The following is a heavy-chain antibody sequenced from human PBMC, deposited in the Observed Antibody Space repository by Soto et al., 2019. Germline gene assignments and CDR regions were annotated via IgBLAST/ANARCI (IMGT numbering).Heavy chain of an antibody. CDR3: AKDLKYQGPSYYYYMDV. J-gene: IGHJ6*03. CDR1: GFTFSSYA. Sequence: EVQLLESGGGLVQPGGSLRLSCAASGFTFSSYAMSWVRQAPGKGLEWVSAISGSGGSTYYADSVKGRFTISRDNSKNTLYLQMNSLRAEDTAVYYCAKDLKYQGPSYYYYMDVWGKGTTVTVSS. CDR2: ISGSGGST. V-gene: IGHV3-23*01. D-gene: IGHD2-2*01.